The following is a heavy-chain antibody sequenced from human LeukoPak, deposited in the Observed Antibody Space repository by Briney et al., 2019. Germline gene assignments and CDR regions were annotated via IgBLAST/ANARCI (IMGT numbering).Heavy chain of an antibody. V-gene: IGHV4-59*01. CDR3: ARGRSNYYGMDV. CDR1: VGSINSYY. CDR2: IYYNGNT. Sequence: SETLSLTCSVSVGSINSYYWNWFRRPPGKGLEWIGYIYYNGNTNYSPSLKSRVTMSVDTSKNLFSLKVSSVTAADTAVYYCARGRSNYYGMDVWGQGTTVTVSS. D-gene: IGHD1-26*01. J-gene: IGHJ6*02.